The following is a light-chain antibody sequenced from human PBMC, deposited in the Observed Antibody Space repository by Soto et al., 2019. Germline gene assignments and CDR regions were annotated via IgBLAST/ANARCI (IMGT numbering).Light chain of an antibody. V-gene: IGKV3-15*01. CDR1: ESVHSN. Sequence: EVVMTQSPATLSVSPGERVTLSCRASESVHSNLAWYQQKPGQGPSLLIYYASTRVTGVPDRFSGSGSGTELTLTISRLQAEDFVVYCCQHYSNWPPTFGPGTKVEIK. CDR3: QHYSNWPPT. J-gene: IGKJ3*01. CDR2: YAS.